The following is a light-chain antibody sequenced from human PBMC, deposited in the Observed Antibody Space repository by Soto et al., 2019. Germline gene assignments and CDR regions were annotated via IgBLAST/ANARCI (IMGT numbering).Light chain of an antibody. V-gene: IGLV2-14*01. CDR2: VVS. Sequence: QSVLTQPASVSGSPGQSITISCTGTSSDIASYNFVSWYQQHPGKAPKLLLYVVSNRPSGVTDRFSGSKSGNTASLTISGRQAEDEADYFCSSFSGSTTPVVVGGGTKRTVL. CDR3: SSFSGSTTPVV. J-gene: IGLJ2*01. CDR1: SSDIASYNF.